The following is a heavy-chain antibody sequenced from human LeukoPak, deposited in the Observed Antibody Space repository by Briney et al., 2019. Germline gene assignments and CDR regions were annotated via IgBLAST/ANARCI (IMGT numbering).Heavy chain of an antibody. CDR2: INQNGSVK. CDR3: ARDNEHSDNGVYYDALDI. V-gene: IGHV3-7*01. D-gene: IGHD2-8*01. Sequence: PGGSLRLSCAASRFTFANYWMNWVRQAPGKGREWGANINQNGSVKYFVHSVRGRFTISRDNVKNSLYLEMNSLRAEDTDVYYCARDNEHSDNGVYYDALDIWGEGTMVTVSS. J-gene: IGHJ3*02. CDR1: RFTFANYW.